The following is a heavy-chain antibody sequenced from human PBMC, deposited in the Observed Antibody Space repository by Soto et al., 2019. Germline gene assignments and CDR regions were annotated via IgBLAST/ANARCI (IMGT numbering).Heavy chain of an antibody. CDR3: AKASDFWSGYPFDY. D-gene: IGHD3-3*01. J-gene: IGHJ4*02. V-gene: IGHV3-23*01. CDR1: GFTFCNYA. CDR2: ISGSGGAT. Sequence: PGGSLRLSCAASGFTFCNYAMSWVRQAPGKGLEWVSAISGSGGATYYADSVKGRFTISRDNSKNTLYLQMHSLTAEDTAVYYCAKASDFWSGYPFDYWGQGTQVTVSS.